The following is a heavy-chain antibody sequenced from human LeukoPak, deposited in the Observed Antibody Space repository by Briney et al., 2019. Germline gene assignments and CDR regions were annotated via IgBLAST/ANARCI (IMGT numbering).Heavy chain of an antibody. J-gene: IGHJ6*03. CDR2: IIPIFGTA. V-gene: IGHV1-69*05. CDR1: GGTFSSYA. CDR3: ARAVNYYDSSGYYSRDYYYYMDV. D-gene: IGHD3-22*01. Sequence: GASVKVSFKASGGTFSSYAISWVRQAPGQGLEWMGGIIPIFGTANYAQKFQGRVTITTDESTSTAYMELSSLRSEDTAVYYCARAVNYYDSSGYYSRDYYYYMDVWGKGTTVTVSS.